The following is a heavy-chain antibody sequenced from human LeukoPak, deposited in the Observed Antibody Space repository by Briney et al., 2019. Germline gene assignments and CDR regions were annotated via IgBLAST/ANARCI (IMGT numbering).Heavy chain of an antibody. CDR3: ARDESPWSGYYTKNYYYGMDV. CDR1: GFTVSSNY. Sequence: PGGSLRLSCAASGFTVSSNYMSWVRQAPGKGLEWVSVIYSGGSTYYADSVKGRLTISRDNSKNTLYLQMNSLRAEDTAVYYRARDESPWSGYYTKNYYYGMDVWGQGTTVTVSS. J-gene: IGHJ6*02. V-gene: IGHV3-53*01. D-gene: IGHD3-3*01. CDR2: IYSGGST.